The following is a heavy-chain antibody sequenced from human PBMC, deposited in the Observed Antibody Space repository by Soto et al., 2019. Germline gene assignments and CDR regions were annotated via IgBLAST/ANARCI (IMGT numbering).Heavy chain of an antibody. V-gene: IGHV3-23*01. J-gene: IGHJ6*02. Sequence: PGGSLRLSCAASGFTFSGYAMSWVRQAPGKGLEWVSAISGSGGSTYYADSVKGRFTISRDNSKNTLYLQMNSLRAEDTAVYYCAKDPSRYYGMDVWGQGTTVTVSS. CDR3: AKDPSRYYGMDV. CDR1: GFTFSGYA. CDR2: ISGSGGST.